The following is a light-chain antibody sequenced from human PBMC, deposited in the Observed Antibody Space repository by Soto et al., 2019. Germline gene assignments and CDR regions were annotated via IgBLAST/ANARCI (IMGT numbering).Light chain of an antibody. V-gene: IGKV3-15*01. J-gene: IGKJ1*01. CDR1: QSVSSN. CDR2: GAS. Sequence: EVGMTLSAAALSVPPEERATLSCRASQSVSSNLAWYQQKPGQAPRLLIYGASTRATGIPARFSGSGSGTEFTLTISSLQSEDFAVYYCQQYNNWPLWTFGHGAKV. CDR3: QQYNNWPLWT.